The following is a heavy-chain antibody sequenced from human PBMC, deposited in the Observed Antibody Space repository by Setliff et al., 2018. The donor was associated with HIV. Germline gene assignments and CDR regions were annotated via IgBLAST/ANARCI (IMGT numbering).Heavy chain of an antibody. J-gene: IGHJ4*02. V-gene: IGHV4-31*03. D-gene: IGHD5-18*01. CDR2: IYYSETT. CDR3: ARTLRAAAMGYFDY. Sequence: SETLSLTCTVSGGSISSGGYYWSWIRQHPGKGLEWIGYIYYSETTYYNPSLKSRVTISVDKSKNHFSLKLTSVTAADTAVYYCARTLRAAAMGYFDYWGQGTLVTVSS. CDR1: GGSISSGGYY.